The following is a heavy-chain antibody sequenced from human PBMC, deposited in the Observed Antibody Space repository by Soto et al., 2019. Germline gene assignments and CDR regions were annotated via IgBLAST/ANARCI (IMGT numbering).Heavy chain of an antibody. CDR1: GFTFDEYA. CDR3: AKDITPYGDYDSRCFDS. D-gene: IGHD4-17*01. CDR2: IGWNSGTL. V-gene: IGHV3-9*01. J-gene: IGHJ4*02. Sequence: EVHLVESGGNLVQPGRSLRLSCEASGFTFDEYAMHWVRQAPGKGLEWVSGIGWNSGTLGYADSVKGRFTISRDDAKNSLYLQMNSLRAEDTALYYCAKDITPYGDYDSRCFDSWGQGTLGHRVL.